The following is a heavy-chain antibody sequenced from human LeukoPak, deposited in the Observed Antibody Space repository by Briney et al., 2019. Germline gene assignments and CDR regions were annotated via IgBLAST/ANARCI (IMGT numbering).Heavy chain of an antibody. CDR2: IYYSGST. V-gene: IGHV4-31*03. J-gene: IGHJ4*02. CDR1: GGSISSGGYY. Sequence: SQTLSLTCTVSGGSISSGGYYWSWIRQHPGKGLEWIGYIYYSGSTYYNPSLKSRVTISVDTSKNQFSLKLSSVTAADTAVYYCAREPPEIATLDYWGQGTLVTVSS. D-gene: IGHD5-24*01. CDR3: AREPPEIATLDY.